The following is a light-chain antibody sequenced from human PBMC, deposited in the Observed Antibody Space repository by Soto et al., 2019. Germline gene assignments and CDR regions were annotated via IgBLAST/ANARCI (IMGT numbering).Light chain of an antibody. Sequence: DIQITQSPSSLSAYVPPTAPPTCGSIQSIRSHLNWYQHKAGKAPKLLIYAASSLQNGVPSRFSGSGSGTDFTLTIRSLEPEDFATYYCQKSYTSPALTFGGGTKVDIK. CDR1: QSIRSH. V-gene: IGKV1-39*01. J-gene: IGKJ4*01. CDR3: QKSYTSPALT. CDR2: AAS.